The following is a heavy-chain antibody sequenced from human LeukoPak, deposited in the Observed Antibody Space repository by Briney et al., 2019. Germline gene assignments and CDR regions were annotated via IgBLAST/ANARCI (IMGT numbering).Heavy chain of an antibody. V-gene: IGHV4-59*11. CDR3: ARFGVDYDMDV. D-gene: IGHD3-16*01. Sequence: SETLSLTCSLSGGSISGHYWTWIRQPPGKGLEWIGQIHYTGKPDYNPSLKSRITISVDTSKNQVSLQVSSVTAADSAIYYCARFGVDYDMDVWGHGTTVTVFS. J-gene: IGHJ6*02. CDR1: GGSISGHY. CDR2: IHYTGKP.